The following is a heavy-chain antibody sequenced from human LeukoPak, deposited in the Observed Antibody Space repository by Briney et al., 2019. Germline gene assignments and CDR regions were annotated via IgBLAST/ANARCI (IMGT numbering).Heavy chain of an antibody. D-gene: IGHD1-14*01. CDR1: GFTLINYN. V-gene: IGHV3-48*01. CDR3: GKISAVSPRY. Sequence: PGGSLRLSCAASGFTLINYNMNWVRQAPGKGLEWVSYISSGGTTIYYADSVKGRFTISSDSAKNSLYLQMNNLRAEDTAVYYWGKISAVSPRYGAQETLATVSS. J-gene: IGHJ4*02. CDR2: ISSGGTTI.